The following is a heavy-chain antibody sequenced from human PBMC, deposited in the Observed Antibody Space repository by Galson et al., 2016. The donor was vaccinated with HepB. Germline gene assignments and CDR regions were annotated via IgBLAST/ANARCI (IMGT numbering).Heavy chain of an antibody. CDR2: ISNNGDSI. Sequence: SLRLSCAASGFTFSSNAMDWVRQAPGKGLQYISAISNNGDSIYYADSVNGRFTISRDNSKNTLFLQMTSLRAEDTAVYYCVKRGPPVISRHAMDVWGQGTTVTVSS. V-gene: IGHV3-64D*06. CDR1: GFTFSSNA. D-gene: IGHD3-22*01. CDR3: VKRGPPVISRHAMDV. J-gene: IGHJ6*02.